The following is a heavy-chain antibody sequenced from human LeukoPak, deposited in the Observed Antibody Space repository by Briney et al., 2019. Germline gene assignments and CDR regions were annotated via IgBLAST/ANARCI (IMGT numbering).Heavy chain of an antibody. Sequence: GGSLRLSCAASGFTFSNAWMSWVRQAPGKGLEWVGLIKSKTDGGTTDYAAPVKGRFTISRDDSKSIAYLQMNSLKTEDTAVYYFFYEVVPAAMTSHDNWFDPWGQGTLVTVSS. J-gene: IGHJ5*02. V-gene: IGHV3-15*01. D-gene: IGHD2-2*01. CDR1: GFTFSNAW. CDR3: FYEVVPAAMTSHDNWFDP. CDR2: IKSKTDGGTT.